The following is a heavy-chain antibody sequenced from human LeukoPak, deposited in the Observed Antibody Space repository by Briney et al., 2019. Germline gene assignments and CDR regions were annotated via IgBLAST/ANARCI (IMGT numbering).Heavy chain of an antibody. V-gene: IGHV3-23*01. D-gene: IGHD6-19*01. Sequence: GGSLRLSCAASGFSFSNYAMSWVRQAPGRGLEWVSHISYSVVTTYYAESVKGRSTISRDNSKNTLYLQMDSLRAEDTAMYYCAKGYSGGWYDFDSWGQGALVTVSA. CDR1: GFSFSNYA. CDR2: ISYSVVTT. CDR3: AKGYSGGWYDFDS. J-gene: IGHJ4*02.